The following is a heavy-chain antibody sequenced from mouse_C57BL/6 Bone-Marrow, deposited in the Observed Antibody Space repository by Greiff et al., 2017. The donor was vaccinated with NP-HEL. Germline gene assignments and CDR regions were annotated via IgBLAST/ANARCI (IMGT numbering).Heavy chain of an antibody. J-gene: IGHJ3*01. CDR3: ARPYSNSMFAY. CDR1: GFTFSDYY. Sequence: EVKLMESGGGLVQPGGSLKLSCAASGFTFSDYYMYWVRQTPEKRLEWVAYISNGGGSTYYPDTVKGRFTISRDNAKNTLYLQMSRLKSEDTAMYYCARPYSNSMFAYWGQGTLVTVSA. CDR2: ISNGGGST. D-gene: IGHD2-5*01. V-gene: IGHV5-12*01.